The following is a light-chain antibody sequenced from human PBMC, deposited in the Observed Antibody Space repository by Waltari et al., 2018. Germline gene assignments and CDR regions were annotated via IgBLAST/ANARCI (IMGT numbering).Light chain of an antibody. J-gene: IGKJ5*01. V-gene: IGKV1-39*01. CDR2: TAT. CDR3: QQSYTSPSIT. Sequence: DIQMTQSPSSLSASVGDRVPTSCRATQNISTYVNWYQQKPGKGPNLLIYTATNLQSGVPSRFIGSGSGTDFTLTISSLQPEDFATYYCQQSYTSPSITFGQGTRL. CDR1: QNISTY.